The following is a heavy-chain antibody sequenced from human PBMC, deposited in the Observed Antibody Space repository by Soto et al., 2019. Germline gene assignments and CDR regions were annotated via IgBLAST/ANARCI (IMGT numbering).Heavy chain of an antibody. CDR2: INQSGTT. CDR3: ARDIITVIGGEIYYYFGMDV. J-gene: IGHJ6*02. Sequence: SXETLSLTCAVNGGSFREYYWSWLRQPPGKGLDWIGEINQSGTTHYNPSLKRRINISIDTSKNQFSLNLTSVTAADTATYYCARDIITVIGGEIYYYFGMDVWGQGTTVTVSS. V-gene: IGHV4-34*01. D-gene: IGHD3-10*01. CDR1: GGSFREYY.